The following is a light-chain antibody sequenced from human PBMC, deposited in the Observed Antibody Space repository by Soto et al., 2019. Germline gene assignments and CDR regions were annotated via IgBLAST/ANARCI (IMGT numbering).Light chain of an antibody. V-gene: IGKV3-20*01. CDR2: GAS. Sequence: EFVLTQSPGTLSLSPGDRVTLSCRASQSVGNNYLAWYQQKPGQAPRLLIHGASIRAAGIPDRFSGSGYGTDFTLTISRLEPEDFAVYYCQRYGSSPGYTFGQGTKLEIK. J-gene: IGKJ2*01. CDR1: QSVGNNY. CDR3: QRYGSSPGYT.